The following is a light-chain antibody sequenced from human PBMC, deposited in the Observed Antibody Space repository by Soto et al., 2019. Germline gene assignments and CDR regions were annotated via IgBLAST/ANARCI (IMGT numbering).Light chain of an antibody. CDR3: LQDDAYPLT. CDR1: QGIRND. CDR2: SAF. Sequence: AIQMTQSPSSLSASVGDRVTITCRASQGIRNDLGCYQQKPGKDPKLLIYSAFTLHSGVPSRFSGSGSGTEFTLTISRLQPEDCATYYCLQDDAYPLTFGGGTKVEIK. V-gene: IGKV1-6*01. J-gene: IGKJ4*01.